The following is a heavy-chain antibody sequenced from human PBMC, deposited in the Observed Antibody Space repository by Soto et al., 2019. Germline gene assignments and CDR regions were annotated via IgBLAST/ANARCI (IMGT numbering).Heavy chain of an antibody. CDR1: GLTLNSSA. V-gene: IGHV3-23*01. CDR2: ISGSGGRT. J-gene: IGHJ5*02. CDR3: AKARSSNSKNWFDP. D-gene: IGHD6-13*01. Sequence: PWGSLRIPLEASGLTLNSSAINWAPSPQGKGLEWVSVISGSGGRTHYADSVKGRFTISRDNSKNTLYLQMSSLRAEDTALYYCAKARSSNSKNWFDPWGQGSLVTVSS.